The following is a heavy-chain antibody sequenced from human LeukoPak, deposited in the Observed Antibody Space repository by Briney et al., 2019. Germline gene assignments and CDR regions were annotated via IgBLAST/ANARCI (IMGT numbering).Heavy chain of an antibody. CDR1: GYTFTSYG. J-gene: IGHJ4*02. D-gene: IGHD3-16*01. Sequence: ASVKVSCKASGYTFTSYGISWVRQAPGQGLEWMGWISGYNGNTNYAQKLQGRVTMTTDTSTSTAYMELRSLRSDDTAVFYCARVIWGTKYFDHWGEGTLVTVSS. V-gene: IGHV1-18*01. CDR3: ARVIWGTKYFDH. CDR2: ISGYNGNT.